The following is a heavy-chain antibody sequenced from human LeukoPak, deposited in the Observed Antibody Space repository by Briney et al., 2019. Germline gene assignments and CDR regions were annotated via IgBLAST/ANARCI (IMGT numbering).Heavy chain of an antibody. Sequence: PGRSLRLSCAASGFTFSSYAMHWVRQAPGKGLEWVAVISYDGSNKYYADSVKGRFTISRDNAKNSLYLQMNSLRAEDTAVYYCATVEGAFDIWGQGTMVTVSS. CDR1: GFTFSSYA. CDR2: ISYDGSNK. D-gene: IGHD5-24*01. V-gene: IGHV3-30-3*01. CDR3: ATVEGAFDI. J-gene: IGHJ3*02.